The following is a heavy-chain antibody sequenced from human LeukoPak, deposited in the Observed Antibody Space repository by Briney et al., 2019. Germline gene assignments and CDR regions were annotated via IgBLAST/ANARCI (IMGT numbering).Heavy chain of an antibody. D-gene: IGHD3-10*01. CDR3: ARGRSITLLRGVAMSDGFDI. Sequence: PGGSLRLSCAASGFTFSTYNMNWVRQAPGKGLEWVSFTDTSGNYIYYGDSVKGRFTISRDNARNLLFLQMNGLRAEDTAVYYCARGRSITLLRGVAMSDGFDIWGQGAMVAVSS. CDR2: TDTSGNYI. V-gene: IGHV3-21*06. J-gene: IGHJ3*02. CDR1: GFTFSTYN.